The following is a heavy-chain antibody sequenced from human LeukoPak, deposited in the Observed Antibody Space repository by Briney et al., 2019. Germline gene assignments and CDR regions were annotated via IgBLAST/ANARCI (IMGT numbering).Heavy chain of an antibody. Sequence: GGSLRLSCAVSGFTVSTIYMSWVRQAPGKGLEWVSVIHGDGTTYYADSVKGRFTISRDNSKNTLCLQMNTLRGDDTAVYYCARANRGAFDQWGQGTLVTVSS. CDR2: IHGDGTT. CDR1: GFTVSTIY. V-gene: IGHV3-53*01. D-gene: IGHD1-26*01. J-gene: IGHJ4*02. CDR3: ARANRGAFDQ.